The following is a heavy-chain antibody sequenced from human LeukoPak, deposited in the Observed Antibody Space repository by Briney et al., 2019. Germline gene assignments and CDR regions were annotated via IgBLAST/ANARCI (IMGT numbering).Heavy chain of an antibody. Sequence: SETLSLTCTVSGGSISSYYWSWIRQPPGKGLEWIGYIYYSGSTNYNPSLKSRVTISVDTSKNQFSLKLSSVTAADTAVYYCARGRSYFDYWGQGTLVTVSS. J-gene: IGHJ4*02. CDR1: GGSISSYY. V-gene: IGHV4-59*01. CDR3: ARGRSYFDY. CDR2: IYYSGST.